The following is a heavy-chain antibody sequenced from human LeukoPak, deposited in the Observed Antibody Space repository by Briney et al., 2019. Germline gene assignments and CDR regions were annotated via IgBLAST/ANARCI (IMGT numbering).Heavy chain of an antibody. J-gene: IGHJ4*02. CDR2: IYSGGST. D-gene: IGHD3-22*01. CDR3: AREGKYYYDSSGYYYFDY. Sequence: GGSLRLSCAASGFTFSSYSMNWVRQAPGKGLEWVSVIYSGGSTYYADSVKGRFTISRDNSKNTLYLQMNSLRAEDTAVYYCAREGKYYYDSSGYYYFDYWGQGTLVTVSS. CDR1: GFTFSSYS. V-gene: IGHV3-66*01.